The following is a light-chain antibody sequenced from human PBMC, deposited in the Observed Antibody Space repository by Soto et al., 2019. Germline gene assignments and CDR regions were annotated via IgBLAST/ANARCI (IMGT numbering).Light chain of an antibody. J-gene: IGKJ4*01. CDR2: GAS. V-gene: IGKV3-20*01. CDR3: QQYSSSPLT. Sequence: EILLTPSRGTLSLSPGERSTPSCLATQIGSSSYLSWYQQKPVQATSLIIYGASIRATGIPDRFSGSESETDFTLNISRLEPEDFALYYCQQYSSSPLTSAG. CDR1: QIGSSSY.